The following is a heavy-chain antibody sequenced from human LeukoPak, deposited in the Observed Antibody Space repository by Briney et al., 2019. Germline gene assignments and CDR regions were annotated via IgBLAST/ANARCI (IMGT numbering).Heavy chain of an antibody. CDR2: ISSSSSTI. D-gene: IGHD6-19*01. J-gene: IGHJ4*02. CDR1: GFTFSSYS. Sequence: PGGSLRLSCAASGFTFSSYSMNWARQAPGKGLEWVSYISSSSSTIYYADSVKGRFTISRDNAKNSLYLQMNSLRAEDTAVYYCARSYHPAGYSSGWAGGFDYWGQGTLVTVSS. V-gene: IGHV3-48*01. CDR3: ARSYHPAGYSSGWAGGFDY.